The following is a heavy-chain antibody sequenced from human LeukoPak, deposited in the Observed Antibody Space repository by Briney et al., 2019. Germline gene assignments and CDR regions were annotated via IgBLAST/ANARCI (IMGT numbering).Heavy chain of an antibody. D-gene: IGHD6-13*01. CDR2: ISSGSVTI. CDR3: ARDSPPGIAAAGMVYYYYGMDV. J-gene: IGHJ6*02. V-gene: IGHV3-48*01. Sequence: GGSLRLSCAASGFTFGTYGMNWVRQSPGKGLEWISYISSGSVTIYYADSVKGRFTISRDNARNSLYLQMNSLRAEDTAVYYCARDSPPGIAAAGMVYYYYGMDVWGQGTTVTVSS. CDR1: GFTFGTYG.